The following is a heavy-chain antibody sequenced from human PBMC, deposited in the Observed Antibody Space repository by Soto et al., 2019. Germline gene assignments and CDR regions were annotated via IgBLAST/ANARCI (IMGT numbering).Heavy chain of an antibody. J-gene: IGHJ4*02. CDR2: IIPIFGTE. CDR1: GGTFSSNA. V-gene: IGHV1-69*12. D-gene: IGHD5-18*01. CDR3: ASGVHGYSSAPRFYFVF. Sequence: QVQLVQSGAEVKKPGSSVKVTCKASGGTFSSNAISWVRQAPGQGLELMGGIIPIFGTEHYAQKFQGRVTITAAESTSTASMELSSLKFEETAVYYCASGVHGYSSAPRFYFVFWGQGTLVTVSA.